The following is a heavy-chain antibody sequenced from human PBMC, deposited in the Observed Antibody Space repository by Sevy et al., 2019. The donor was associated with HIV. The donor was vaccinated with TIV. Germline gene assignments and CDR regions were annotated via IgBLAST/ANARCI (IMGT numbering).Heavy chain of an antibody. CDR2: ISSNSRTK. V-gene: IGHV3-48*02. J-gene: IGHJ4*02. CDR1: GFIFGDYS. D-gene: IGHD3-16*01. Sequence: GGSLRLSCTASGFIFGDYSMNWVRQAPGKGLQWIAYISSNSRTKYYADALGGRFTVSRDNGQNSLYLLMTSLTNDDAAVYYWARDKRDYGGNSPNYWGQGTLVTVSS. CDR3: ARDKRDYGGNSPNY.